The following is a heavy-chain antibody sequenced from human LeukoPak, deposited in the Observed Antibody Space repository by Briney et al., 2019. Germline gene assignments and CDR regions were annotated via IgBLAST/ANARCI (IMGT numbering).Heavy chain of an antibody. V-gene: IGHV1-18*01. CDR1: GYTFTSYG. D-gene: IGHD3-10*01. CDR3: ARFPITMVLYYFDY. CDR2: ISAYNGNT. J-gene: IGHJ4*02. Sequence: ASVKVSCEASGYTFTSYGISWVRQAPGQGLEWMGWISAYNGNTNYAQKLQGRVTMTTDTSTSTAYMELRSLRSDDTAVYYCARFPITMVLYYFDYWGQGTLVTVSS.